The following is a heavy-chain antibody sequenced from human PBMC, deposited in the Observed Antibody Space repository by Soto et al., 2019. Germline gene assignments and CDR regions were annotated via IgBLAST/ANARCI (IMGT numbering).Heavy chain of an antibody. V-gene: IGHV4-39*01. J-gene: IGHJ5*02. CDR3: ARCAYNWNYWFDP. Sequence: PSETLSLTYSVSGGSISSSNYYWGWIRQPPGKGLEWIGSIYYTGSTYYNPSLKSRVTISVDTSKNQFSLKLSSVTAADTAVYYCARCAYNWNYWFDPWGQGTLVTVS. D-gene: IGHD1-7*01. CDR2: IYYTGST. CDR1: GGSISSSNYY.